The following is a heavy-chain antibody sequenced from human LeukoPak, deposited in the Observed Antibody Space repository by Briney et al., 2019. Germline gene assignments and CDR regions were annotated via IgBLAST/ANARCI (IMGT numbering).Heavy chain of an antibody. J-gene: IGHJ4*02. CDR3: GKGRLGGYVDY. CDR2: ISSTGGNI. D-gene: IGHD3-22*01. Sequence: LGGSLRLSCAASGFTFDEYGMHWVRQAPGKGLEWVSGISSTGGNIGFADSVKGRFTISRDNAKNSLFLLMNSLRPEDTALYYCGKGRLGGYVDYWGQGIVVTVSS. V-gene: IGHV3-9*01. CDR1: GFTFDEYG.